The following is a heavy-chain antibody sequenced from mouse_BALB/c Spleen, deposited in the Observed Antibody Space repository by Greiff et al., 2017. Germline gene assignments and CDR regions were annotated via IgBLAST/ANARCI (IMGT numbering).Heavy chain of an antibody. Sequence: QVQLKESAAELARPGASVKMSCKASGYTFTSYSMHWVKQRPGQGLEWIGYINPSSGYTEYNQKFKDKTTLTADKSSSTAYMQLSSLTSEDSAVYYCARATHWYFDVWGAGTTVTVAS. J-gene: IGHJ1*01. V-gene: IGHV1-4*02. CDR3: ARATHWYFDV. CDR2: INPSSGYT. CDR1: GYTFTSYS.